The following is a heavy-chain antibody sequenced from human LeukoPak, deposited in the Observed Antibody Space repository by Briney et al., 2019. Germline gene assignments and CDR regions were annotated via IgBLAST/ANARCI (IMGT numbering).Heavy chain of an antibody. V-gene: IGHV3-9*03. D-gene: IGHD3-16*01. Sequence: PGRSLRLSCAASGFTFDDYAMHWVRQAPGKGLEWVSGISWNSGSIGYADSVKGRFTISRDNAKNSLYLQMNSLRAEDMALYYCAKGGLDDAFDMRGQVTMVTVSS. CDR2: ISWNSGSI. CDR3: AKGGLDDAFDM. J-gene: IGHJ3*02. CDR1: GFTFDDYA.